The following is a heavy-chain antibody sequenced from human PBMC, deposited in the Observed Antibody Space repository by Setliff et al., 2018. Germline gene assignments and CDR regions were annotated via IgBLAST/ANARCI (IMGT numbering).Heavy chain of an antibody. Sequence: NPSETLSLTCTVSGGSISSGSYYWTWIRQPAGKGLEWVGHIYTSGSTNYNPSLKSRVTISVDTSKNQFSLKLSSVTAADTAVYYCARERFGRTGGSYGAYYFDYWGQGTLVTVSS. J-gene: IGHJ4*02. CDR3: ARERFGRTGGSYGAYYFDY. CDR1: GGSISSGSYY. V-gene: IGHV4-61*09. D-gene: IGHD1-26*01. CDR2: IYTSGST.